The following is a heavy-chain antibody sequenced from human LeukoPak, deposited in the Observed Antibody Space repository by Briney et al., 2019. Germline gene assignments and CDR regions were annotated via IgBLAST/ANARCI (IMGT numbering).Heavy chain of an antibody. J-gene: IGHJ4*02. V-gene: IGHV4-34*01. D-gene: IGHD3-10*01. CDR1: GGSFSGYY. CDR3: ARRGVRLLWFGDHNR. Sequence: SETLSLTCAVYGGSFSGYYWSWIRQPPGKGLEWIGSIYYSGSTYYNPSLKSRVTISVDTSKNQFSLKLSSVTAADTAVYYCARRGVRLLWFGDHNRWGQGTLVTVSS. CDR2: IYYSGST.